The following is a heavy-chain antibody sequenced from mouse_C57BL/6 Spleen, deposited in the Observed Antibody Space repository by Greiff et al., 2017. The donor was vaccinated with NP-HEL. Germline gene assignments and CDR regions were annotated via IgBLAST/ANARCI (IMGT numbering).Heavy chain of an antibody. Sequence: LVKPGASVKISCKASGYTFTDYYMNWVKQSHGKSLEWIGDINPNNGGTSYNQKFKGKATLTVDKSSSTAYMELRSLTSEDSAVYYCARNYGSSWFAYWGQGTLVTVSA. D-gene: IGHD1-1*01. CDR3: ARNYGSSWFAY. CDR2: INPNNGGT. J-gene: IGHJ3*01. CDR1: GYTFTDYY. V-gene: IGHV1-26*01.